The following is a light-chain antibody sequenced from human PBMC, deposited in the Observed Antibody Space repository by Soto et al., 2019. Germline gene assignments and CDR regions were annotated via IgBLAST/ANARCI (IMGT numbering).Light chain of an antibody. Sequence: EIVMTQSPATLSVSPGERATLSCRASQSVDSNLAWYQQKPGQAPRLLIFGASTRATGIPARFSGSGSGTDFNLTISSLQSEDFGVYFCQQYDNWPLTFGGGTKVEIK. CDR2: GAS. J-gene: IGKJ4*01. V-gene: IGKV3D-15*01. CDR1: QSVDSN. CDR3: QQYDNWPLT.